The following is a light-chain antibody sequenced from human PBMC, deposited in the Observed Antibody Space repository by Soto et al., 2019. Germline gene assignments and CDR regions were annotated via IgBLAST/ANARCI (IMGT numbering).Light chain of an antibody. CDR1: QSISSY. Sequence: DIQMTQSPSSLSASVGDRVTITCRASQSISSYLNWYQQKPGKATKLLIYAASSLQSGVPSRFSGSGSGTDFTLTISSLQPEDFATYYCQKSYSTPLTCGGGTKVEIK. J-gene: IGKJ4*01. CDR2: AAS. V-gene: IGKV1-39*01. CDR3: QKSYSTPLT.